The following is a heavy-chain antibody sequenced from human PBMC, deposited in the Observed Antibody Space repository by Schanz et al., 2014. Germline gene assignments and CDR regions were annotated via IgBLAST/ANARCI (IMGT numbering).Heavy chain of an antibody. CDR2: VYYSGST. CDR1: GASTRGYY. Sequence: QVQLQESGPGLMRPSETLSLTCTVAGASTRGYYWTWIRRTPQHGLQWIGYVYYSGSTSYNPSLESGVFILFGTYNKKSLLRLNSVLAAEAGVYYCAGDRGTGERYFDHWGQGILVTVSS. CDR3: AGDRGTGERYFDH. J-gene: IGHJ4*02. V-gene: IGHV4-59*01. D-gene: IGHD1-1*01.